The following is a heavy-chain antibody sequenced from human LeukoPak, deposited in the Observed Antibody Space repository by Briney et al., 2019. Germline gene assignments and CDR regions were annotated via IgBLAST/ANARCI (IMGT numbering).Heavy chain of an antibody. CDR1: GYSISSGYY. D-gene: IGHD3-3*01. CDR2: IKEDGSET. J-gene: IGHJ5*02. V-gene: IGHV3-7*03. Sequence: ETLSLTCTVSGYSISSGYYWGWIRQPPGKGLECLANIKEDGSETYYADSVKGRFTISRDNPKNLLFLQINSLRAEDTAVYYCAKEFLLGFWPVRSSWGQGTLVTVSS. CDR3: AKEFLLGFWPVRSS.